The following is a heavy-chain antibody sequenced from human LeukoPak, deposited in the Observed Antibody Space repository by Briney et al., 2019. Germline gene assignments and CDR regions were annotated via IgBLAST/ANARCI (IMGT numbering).Heavy chain of an antibody. J-gene: IGHJ4*02. V-gene: IGHV3-30-3*01. CDR1: GFTFSSYA. D-gene: IGHD1-14*01. CDR3: AAEYVY. CDR2: ISYDGSNK. Sequence: GGSLRLSCEASGFTFSSYAMHWVRQAPGKGLEWVAVISYDGSNKYYADSVKGRFTISRDNSKNTLYLQMNSLRAEDTAVYYCAAEYVYWGQGTLVTVSS.